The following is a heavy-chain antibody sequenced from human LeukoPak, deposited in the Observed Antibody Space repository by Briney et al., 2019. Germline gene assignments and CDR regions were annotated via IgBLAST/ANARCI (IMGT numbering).Heavy chain of an antibody. J-gene: IGHJ4*02. CDR3: AKDLGWELLTPFDF. CDR2: ISASGGFT. D-gene: IGHD1-26*01. Sequence: GGTLRLSCAASGFTFSNYDMNWVRQTPGKGLEWVSTISASGGFTYYADSVKGRFTISRDNSKNTLYLQMNSLRAEDTAVYYCAKDLGWELLTPFDFWGQGTLVTVSS. V-gene: IGHV3-23*01. CDR1: GFTFSNYD.